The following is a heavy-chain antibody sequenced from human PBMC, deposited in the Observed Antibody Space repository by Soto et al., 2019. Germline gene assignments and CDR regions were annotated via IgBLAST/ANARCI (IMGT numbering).Heavy chain of an antibody. CDR3: AKDYLSVANGYADV. D-gene: IGHD3-16*01. CDR2: ISYDGSNK. Sequence: GGSLRLSCAASGFTFSSYGMHWVRQAPGKGLEWVAVISYDGSNKYYADSVKGRFTISRDNSKNTLYLQMNSLRAEDTAVYYCAKDYLSVANGYADVWGQGTTVTVSS. CDR1: GFTFSSYG. V-gene: IGHV3-30*18. J-gene: IGHJ6*02.